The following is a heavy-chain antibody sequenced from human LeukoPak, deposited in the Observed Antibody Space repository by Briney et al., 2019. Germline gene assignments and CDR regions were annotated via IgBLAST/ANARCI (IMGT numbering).Heavy chain of an antibody. CDR1: GFPFSSYG. D-gene: IGHD6-13*01. J-gene: IGHJ4*02. V-gene: IGHV3-33*01. Sequence: PGGSLRLSWATSGFPFSSYGIHWVRQAPGKGLEWVAVIWYDGSNKYYADSVKGRFTISRDNSKNTLYLQMNSLRAEDTAVYYCARARGAAGNYYYFDYWGQGTLVTVSS. CDR3: ARARGAAGNYYYFDY. CDR2: IWYDGSNK.